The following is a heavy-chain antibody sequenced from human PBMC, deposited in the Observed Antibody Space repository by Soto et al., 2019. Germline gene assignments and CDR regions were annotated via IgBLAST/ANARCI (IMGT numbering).Heavy chain of an antibody. CDR1: GGSVSSGSYF. Sequence: SETLSLTCTVSGGSVSSGSYFWSWIRQPPGKGLEWIGYIYYTGSTNYNPSLKSRVTMSVDTSKNQFSLTLSSVTAADTAVYYCARVIRGYSRALDYWGQGILVTVSS. CDR3: ARVIRGYSRALDY. D-gene: IGHD5-18*01. V-gene: IGHV4-61*01. CDR2: IYYTGST. J-gene: IGHJ4*02.